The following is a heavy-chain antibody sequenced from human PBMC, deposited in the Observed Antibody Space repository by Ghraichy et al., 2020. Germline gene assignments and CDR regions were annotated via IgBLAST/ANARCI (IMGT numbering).Heavy chain of an antibody. CDR3: ARGRSQLWLRYYYYYMDV. CDR2: INHSGST. Sequence: SETLSLTCAVYGGSFSGYYWSWIRQPPGKGLEWIGEINHSGSTNYNPSLKSRVTISVDTSKNQFSLKLSSVTAADTAVYYCARGRSQLWLRYYYYYMDVWGKGTTVTVSS. J-gene: IGHJ6*03. CDR1: GGSFSGYY. D-gene: IGHD5-18*01. V-gene: IGHV4-34*01.